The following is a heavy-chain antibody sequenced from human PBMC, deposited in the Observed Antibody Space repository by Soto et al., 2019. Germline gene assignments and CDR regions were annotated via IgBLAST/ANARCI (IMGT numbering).Heavy chain of an antibody. CDR1: EFTFSSYW. CDR2: ITSDGSGT. V-gene: IGHV3-74*01. D-gene: IGHD1-26*01. CDR3: ARDGGSPRAYGLDV. Sequence: PGGSLRLSCAASEFTFSSYWMHWVRQAPGKGLVWVSRITSDGSGTSYADSVKGRFTISRDNAKNTLYLQMNSLRVEDTAVYYCARDGGSPRAYGLDVWGQGTTVTAP. J-gene: IGHJ6*02.